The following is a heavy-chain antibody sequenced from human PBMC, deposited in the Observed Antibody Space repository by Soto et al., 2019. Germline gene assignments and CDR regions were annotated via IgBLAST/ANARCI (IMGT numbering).Heavy chain of an antibody. CDR3: ARANGYSYVSLWFDDYHCDGIDV. V-gene: IGHV6-1*01. CDR1: GDSVSSNSAA. Sequence: SQTLSLTCAISGDSVSSNSAAWNWIRQSPSRGLEWLGRTYYRSKWYNDYAVSVKSRITINPDTSKNQFSLQLNSVTPEDTAVYYCARANGYSYVSLWFDDYHCDGIDVCGQRTSVTVS. CDR2: TYYRSKWYN. D-gene: IGHD5-18*01. J-gene: IGHJ6*02.